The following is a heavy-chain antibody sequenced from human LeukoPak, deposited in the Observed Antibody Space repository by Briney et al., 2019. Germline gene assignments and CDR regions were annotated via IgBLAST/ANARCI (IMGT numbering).Heavy chain of an antibody. J-gene: IGHJ5*02. D-gene: IGHD6-13*01. CDR2: INPNSGGT. CDR1: GYTFTGYY. V-gene: IGHV1-2*02. Sequence: GASVKVSCTASGYTFTGYYMHWVRQAPGQGLEWMGWINPNSGGTNYAQKFQGRVTMTRDTSISTAYMQLSRLRSDDTAVYYCATGRIAAAPGGWFDPGGQGTLVTVSA. CDR3: ATGRIAAAPGGWFDP.